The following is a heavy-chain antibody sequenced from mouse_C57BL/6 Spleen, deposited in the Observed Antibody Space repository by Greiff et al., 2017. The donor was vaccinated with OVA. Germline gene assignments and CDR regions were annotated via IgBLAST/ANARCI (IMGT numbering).Heavy chain of an antibody. V-gene: IGHV1-64*01. Sequence: VQLQQPGAELVKPGASVKLSCKASGYTFTSYWMHWVKQRPGQGLEWIGMIYPNSGSTNYNEKFKSKATLTVDKSSSTAYMQLSSLTAEDSAVYYWARSGGNYRYYAMDYWGQGTSVTVSS. CDR3: ARSGGNYRYYAMDY. CDR2: IYPNSGST. J-gene: IGHJ4*01. D-gene: IGHD2-1*01. CDR1: GYTFTSYW.